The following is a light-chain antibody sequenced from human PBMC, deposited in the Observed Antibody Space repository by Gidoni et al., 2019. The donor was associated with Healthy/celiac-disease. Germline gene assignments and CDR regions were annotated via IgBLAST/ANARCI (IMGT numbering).Light chain of an antibody. Sequence: SSELTQPPSVSVSPGQTASITCSGDKLGDKYACWYQQKPGQSPVLVIYQDSKRPSGTPERFAGSNTGNTATLTISGTQAMDEADYDCQAWDSSTYVVFGGGTKLTVL. J-gene: IGLJ2*01. CDR1: KLGDKY. CDR2: QDS. CDR3: QAWDSSTYVV. V-gene: IGLV3-1*01.